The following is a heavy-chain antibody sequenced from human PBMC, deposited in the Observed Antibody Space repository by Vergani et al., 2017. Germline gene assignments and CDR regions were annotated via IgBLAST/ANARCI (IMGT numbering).Heavy chain of an antibody. V-gene: IGHV3-48*03. CDR2: ISSSGSTI. Sequence: EVQLVESGGGLVQPGGSLRLSCAASGFTFSSYEMNWVRQAPGKGLEWVSYISSSGSTIYYADSVKGRFTITRDNAKNSLYLQMNSRRAEDPAVYYCAGALGYGDYPSYFDYWGQGTLVTVSS. CDR1: GFTFSSYE. D-gene: IGHD4-17*01. CDR3: AGALGYGDYPSYFDY. J-gene: IGHJ4*02.